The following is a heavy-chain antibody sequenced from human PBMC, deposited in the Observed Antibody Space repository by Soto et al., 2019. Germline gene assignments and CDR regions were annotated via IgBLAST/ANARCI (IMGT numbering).Heavy chain of an antibody. CDR3: ASNLYYYDSSGYHATGGGY. CDR2: IWYDGSNK. CDR1: GFTFSSYG. V-gene: IGHV3-33*01. Sequence: PGGSLRLSCAASGFTFSSYGMHWVRQAPGKGLEWVAVIWYDGSNKYYADSVKGRFTISRDNSKNTLYLQMNSLRAEDTAVYYCASNLYYYDSSGYHATGGGYWGQGTLVTVSS. D-gene: IGHD3-22*01. J-gene: IGHJ4*02.